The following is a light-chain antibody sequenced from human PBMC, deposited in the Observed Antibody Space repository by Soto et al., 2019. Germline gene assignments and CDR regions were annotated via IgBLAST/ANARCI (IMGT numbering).Light chain of an antibody. CDR2: SNN. V-gene: IGLV1-44*01. CDR1: SSNIGSNT. Sequence: QSVLTQPPSASGTPGQRVTISCSGSSSNIGSNTVNWYQQLPGTAPKLLIYSNNQRPSGVPDRLSGSKSGTSASLAISGLQSEDEADYYCAGWDDSMNGVVFGGGTKLTV. CDR3: AGWDDSMNGVV. J-gene: IGLJ2*01.